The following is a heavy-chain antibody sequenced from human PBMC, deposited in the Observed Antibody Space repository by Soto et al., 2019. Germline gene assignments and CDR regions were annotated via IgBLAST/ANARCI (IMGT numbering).Heavy chain of an antibody. CDR1: GFTFSSYE. CDR3: ARVLYATWSSFDY. D-gene: IGHD1-26*01. J-gene: IGHJ4*02. Sequence: VGSLRLSCTASGFTFSSYEMTWVRQAPGKGLEWISYITSGGTTYYADSAKGRFTISRDNAKNSLYLHLNSLTAEDTAIYYCARVLYATWSSFDYWGQGTLVTVSS. CDR2: ITSGGTT. V-gene: IGHV3-48*03.